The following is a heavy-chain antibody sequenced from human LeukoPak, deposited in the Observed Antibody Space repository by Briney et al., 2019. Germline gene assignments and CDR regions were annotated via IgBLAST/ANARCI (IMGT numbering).Heavy chain of an antibody. J-gene: IGHJ4*02. CDR2: ISYDGSNK. D-gene: IGHD6-13*01. V-gene: IGHV3-30-3*02. CDR1: GFTFSSYA. CDR3: AKSLGSTMYYFDS. Sequence: PGGSLRLSCAASGFTFSSYAMHWVRQAPGKGLEWVAVISYDGSNKYYADSVKGRFTISRDNSKNTLYLQMNSLRIEDTALYYCAKSLGSTMYYFDSWGQGTLVTVSS.